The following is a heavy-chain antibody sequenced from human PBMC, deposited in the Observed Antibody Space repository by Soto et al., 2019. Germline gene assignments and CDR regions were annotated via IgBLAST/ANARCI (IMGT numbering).Heavy chain of an antibody. CDR1: GYTFNSYY. CDR2: INPSGGST. CDR3: ARDLGAVWADYYYGMDV. D-gene: IGHD3-16*01. Sequence: ASAKVSCKASGYTFNSYYMYWVRQATGQGLEWMGIINPSGGSTSCAQKFQGRVTMTRDTSTSTVYMELSSLRSEDTAVYYCARDLGAVWADYYYGMDVWGQGTTVTVSS. J-gene: IGHJ6*02. V-gene: IGHV1-46*02.